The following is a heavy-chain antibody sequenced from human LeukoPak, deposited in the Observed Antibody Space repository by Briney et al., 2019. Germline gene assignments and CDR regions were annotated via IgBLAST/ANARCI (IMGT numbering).Heavy chain of an antibody. Sequence: PGGSLRLSCAASGLTLSNAWMSWVRQVPGKGLEWVGRIKSKTDGETTDFAAPVKGRFTISRDDSKNTLYLQMNSLRPEDTAVYYCARETAYATSRPIEYWGQGTLVTVSS. J-gene: IGHJ4*02. CDR2: IKSKTDGETT. CDR1: GLTLSNAW. D-gene: IGHD2-2*01. CDR3: ARETAYATSRPIEY. V-gene: IGHV3-15*01.